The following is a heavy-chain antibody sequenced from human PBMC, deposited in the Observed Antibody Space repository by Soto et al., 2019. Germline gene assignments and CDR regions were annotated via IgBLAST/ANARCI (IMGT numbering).Heavy chain of an antibody. CDR3: ARDEGIRGFDS. CDR2: ISGYNGLT. CDR1: GYTFSNYG. Sequence: QVQLVQSGDEVKKSGASVKVSCKASGYTFSNYGIIWVRQAPGQGLEWMGWISGYNGLTAYAQKVQGRVTMTIDTPTTRVFMEMTGLRYNDTAVYYCARDEGIRGFDSWGQGTLVTVSS. V-gene: IGHV1-18*04. J-gene: IGHJ4*02. D-gene: IGHD3-10*01.